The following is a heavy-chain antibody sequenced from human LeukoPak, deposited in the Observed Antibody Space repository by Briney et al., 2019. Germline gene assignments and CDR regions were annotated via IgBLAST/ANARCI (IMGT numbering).Heavy chain of an antibody. CDR2: TYYRSKWYN. V-gene: IGHV6-1*01. D-gene: IGHD4-17*01. J-gene: IGHJ6*04. Sequence: PSQTLSLTCAISGDSVSSNSAAWNWIRQSPSRGLEWLGRTYYRSKWYNDYAVSVKSRVTINPDTSKNQFSLQLNSVTPEDTAVYYCARDPRDYGDSYYYYGMDVWGKGTTVTVSS. CDR3: ARDPRDYGDSYYYYGMDV. CDR1: GDSVSSNSAA.